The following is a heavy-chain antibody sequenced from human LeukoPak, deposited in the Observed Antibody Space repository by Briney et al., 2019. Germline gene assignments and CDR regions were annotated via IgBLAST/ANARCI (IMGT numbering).Heavy chain of an antibody. CDR2: INPNSGGT. D-gene: IGHD3-10*01. J-gene: IGHJ3*02. CDR3: VLLEPSHAIGI. V-gene: IGHV1-2*02. CDR1: GHTFTDYN. Sequence: ASVKVSCKAFGHTFTDYNVHWVRQAPGQGLEWMGWINPNSGGTNYAQKFQGRVTMTRDTSITTAYMELSRLRSDDAAFYYCVLLEPSHAIGIWGQGTMVTVSS.